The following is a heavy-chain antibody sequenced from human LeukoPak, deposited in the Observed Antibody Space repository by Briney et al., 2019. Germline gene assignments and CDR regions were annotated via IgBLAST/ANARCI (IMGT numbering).Heavy chain of an antibody. D-gene: IGHD5-18*01. J-gene: IGHJ3*02. CDR3: AISTAMVIGAFDI. CDR2: IYPGDSDT. V-gene: IGHV5-51*01. Sequence: GESLKISCKGSGYSFTSYWIGWVRQMPGKGLEWMGVIYPGDSDTRYSPSFQGQVTISADKSISTAYLQWSSLKASDTAMYYCAISTAMVIGAFDIWGQGTMVTVSS. CDR1: GYSFTSYW.